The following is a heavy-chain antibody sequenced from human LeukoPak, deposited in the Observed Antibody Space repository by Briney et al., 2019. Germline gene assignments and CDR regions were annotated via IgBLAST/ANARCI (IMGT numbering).Heavy chain of an antibody. CDR3: ARARAGEQQLVVDYYYGMDV. D-gene: IGHD6-13*01. Sequence: SVKVSCKASGGTFSSYAISWVRQAPGQGLEWMGGIIPIFGTANYAQKFQGRVTITADESTSTAYMELSSLRSEDTAVYYCARARAGEQQLVVDYYYGMDVWGQGTTVTVSS. CDR1: GGTFSSYA. V-gene: IGHV1-69*13. CDR2: IIPIFGTA. J-gene: IGHJ6*02.